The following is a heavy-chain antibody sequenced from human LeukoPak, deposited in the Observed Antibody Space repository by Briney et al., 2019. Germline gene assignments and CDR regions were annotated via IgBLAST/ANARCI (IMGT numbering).Heavy chain of an antibody. CDR3: AKAQEYSSSSRDY. V-gene: IGHV3-23*01. CDR1: GFTFSSYA. Sequence: GGSLRLSCAASGFTFSSYAMSWVRQAPGKGLEWVSAISGSGGSTYYADSVKGRFTISRDNSKNTLYLQMNSLRAEDTAVYCCAKAQEYSSSSRDYWRQGTLVTVSS. J-gene: IGHJ4*02. CDR2: ISGSGGST. D-gene: IGHD6-6*01.